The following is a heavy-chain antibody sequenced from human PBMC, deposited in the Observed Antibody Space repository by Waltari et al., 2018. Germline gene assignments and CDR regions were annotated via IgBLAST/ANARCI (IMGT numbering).Heavy chain of an antibody. J-gene: IGHJ4*02. V-gene: IGHV4-4*02. CDR3: ARDRGRGLYLDS. Sequence: QLQLQQSGPGLVKPSESLSLPCAVSGDSMSSTYWWSWVRQPPGKGLEWIGQIRGTGKTNYNPSLDSRVTISIDTSNNHISLMLASVTAADTAVYYCARDRGRGLYLDSWGQGTLVTVSP. D-gene: IGHD2-15*01. CDR2: IRGTGKT. CDR1: GDSMSSTYW.